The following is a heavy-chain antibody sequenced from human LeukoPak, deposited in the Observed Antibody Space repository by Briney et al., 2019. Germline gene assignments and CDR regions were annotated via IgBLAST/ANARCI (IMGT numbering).Heavy chain of an antibody. J-gene: IGHJ4*02. CDR2: IRYDGRNK. Sequence: GGSLRLSCAASGFTLTNYGMHWVRQAPGKGLEWVAFIRYDGRNKYYADSVKGRFTISRDKSKNTVYLQVNSLRAEDTAVYYCAKDHYYGSGSFDYWGQGTLVTVSS. D-gene: IGHD3-10*01. V-gene: IGHV3-30*02. CDR3: AKDHYYGSGSFDY. CDR1: GFTLTNYG.